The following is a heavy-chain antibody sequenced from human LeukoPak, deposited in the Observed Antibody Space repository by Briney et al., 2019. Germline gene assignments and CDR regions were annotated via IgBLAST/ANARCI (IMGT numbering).Heavy chain of an antibody. Sequence: GASVKVSCKASGYTFTGYYMHWVRQAPGQGLEWMGWINPNSGGTNYAQKFQGRVTMTRDTSISTAYMELSRLRSDDTAVYYCARAAFRYCSSTSCPLGYWGQGTLVTVSS. V-gene: IGHV1-2*02. J-gene: IGHJ4*02. CDR2: INPNSGGT. CDR1: GYTFTGYY. D-gene: IGHD2-2*01. CDR3: ARAAFRYCSSTSCPLGY.